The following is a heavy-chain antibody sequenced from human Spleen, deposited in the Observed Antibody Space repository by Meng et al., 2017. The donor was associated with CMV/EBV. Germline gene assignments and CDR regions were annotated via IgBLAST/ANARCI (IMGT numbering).Heavy chain of an antibody. CDR1: GFSFSSYE. J-gene: IGHJ6*02. CDR2: ISSSGTSI. CDR3: ARDSAIGYYYYYGMDV. D-gene: IGHD3-22*01. Sequence: TCAASGFSFSSYEMNWVRQAPGKGLEWVSYISSSGTSIYYADSMKGRFTISRDNAKNSLYLQMNSLRAEDTAVYYCARDSAIGYYYYYGMDVWGQGTTVTVSS. V-gene: IGHV3-48*03.